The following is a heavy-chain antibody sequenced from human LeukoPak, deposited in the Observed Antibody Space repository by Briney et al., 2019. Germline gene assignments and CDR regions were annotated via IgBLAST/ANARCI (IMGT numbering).Heavy chain of an antibody. Sequence: GGSLRLSCAASGFTFSSYAMSWVRQAPGKGLEWVSAISGSGGSTYYAGSVKGRFTISRDNSKNTLYLQMNSLRAEDTAVYYCLGTAHSSSWYVGYFDYWGQGTLVTVSS. CDR1: GFTFSSYA. D-gene: IGHD6-13*01. CDR3: LGTAHSSSWYVGYFDY. J-gene: IGHJ4*02. CDR2: ISGSGGST. V-gene: IGHV3-23*01.